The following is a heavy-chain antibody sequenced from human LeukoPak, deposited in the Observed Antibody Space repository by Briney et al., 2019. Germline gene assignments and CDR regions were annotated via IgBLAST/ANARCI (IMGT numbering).Heavy chain of an antibody. CDR2: ISSSSSYI. Sequence: GGSLRLSCAASGSTFSSYSMNWVRQAPGKGLEWVSSISSSSSYIYYADSVKGRFTISRDNAKNSLYLQMNSLRAEDTAVYYCARAAGYSGSYYFDYWGQGTLVTVSS. CDR1: GSTFSSYS. D-gene: IGHD1-26*01. CDR3: ARAAGYSGSYYFDY. J-gene: IGHJ4*02. V-gene: IGHV3-21*01.